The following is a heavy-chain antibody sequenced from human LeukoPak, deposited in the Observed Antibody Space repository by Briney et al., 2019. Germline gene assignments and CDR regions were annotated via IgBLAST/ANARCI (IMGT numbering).Heavy chain of an antibody. CDR2: IRYDGSNE. V-gene: IGHV3-30*02. CDR3: AKRPPAYYYDSSGYYGGYFDY. Sequence: GGSLRLSCAASGFTFSTYGMHWVRQAPGKGLEWVAFIRYDGSNEYYADSVKGRFTISRDNSKNTLYLQTNSLRAEDTAVYYCAKRPPAYYYDSSGYYGGYFDYWGQGTLVTVSS. D-gene: IGHD3-22*01. CDR1: GFTFSTYG. J-gene: IGHJ4*02.